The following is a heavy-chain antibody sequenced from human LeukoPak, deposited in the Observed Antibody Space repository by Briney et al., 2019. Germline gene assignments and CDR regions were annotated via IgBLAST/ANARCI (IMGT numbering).Heavy chain of an antibody. J-gene: IGHJ3*02. CDR2: MNPNSGNT. CDR1: GYTFTSYD. D-gene: IGHD3-22*01. V-gene: IGHV1-8*01. CDR3: ARDHHRRLHDSQARDTFDI. Sequence: ASVKVSCEAPGYTFTSYDINWVRQATGQGLEWMGWMNPNSGNTGYAQKFQGRVTMTRNTSISTAYMELSSLRSEDTAVYYCARDHHRRLHDSQARDTFDIWGQGTMVTVSS.